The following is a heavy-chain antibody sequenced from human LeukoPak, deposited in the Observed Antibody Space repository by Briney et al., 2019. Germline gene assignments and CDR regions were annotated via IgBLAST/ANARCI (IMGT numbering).Heavy chain of an antibody. D-gene: IGHD3-10*01. CDR3: AKVGRGSGSYYYYYYYMDV. CDR2: IYSGGST. CDR1: GFTVSSNY. V-gene: IGHV3-53*05. Sequence: GGSLRLSCAASGFTVSSNYMSWVRQAPGKGLEWVSVIYSGGSTYYADSVKGRFTISRDNSKNTLYLQMNSLRAEDTAVYYCAKVGRGSGSYYYYYYYMDVWGKGTTVTISS. J-gene: IGHJ6*03.